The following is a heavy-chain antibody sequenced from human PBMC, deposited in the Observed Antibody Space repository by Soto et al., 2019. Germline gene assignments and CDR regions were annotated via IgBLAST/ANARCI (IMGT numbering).Heavy chain of an antibody. J-gene: IGHJ6*02. CDR1: GYSFTTYW. CDR2: FHPGESDT. CDR3: ARHEATYYNFYGMDV. V-gene: IGHV5-51*01. Sequence: XESLKISCESHGYSFTTYWITWVRQKPGKGLEWVGSFHPGESDTRYSPSFQGQVTISADRSLATAYLQWSSLQAADTAIYYCARHEATYYNFYGMDVWGQGTTVTVSS.